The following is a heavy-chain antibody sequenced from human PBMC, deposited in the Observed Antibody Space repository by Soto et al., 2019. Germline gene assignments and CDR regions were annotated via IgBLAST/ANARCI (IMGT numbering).Heavy chain of an antibody. Sequence: ASVKVSCKASGYTFTIYGISWVRQAPGQGLEWMGWISAYNGNTNYAQKLQGRVTMTTDTSTSTAYMELRSLRSDDTAVYYCARGAQQLVSLDWGMDVWGQGTTVTVSS. CDR2: ISAYNGNT. CDR1: GYTFTIYG. V-gene: IGHV1-18*01. CDR3: ARGAQQLVSLDWGMDV. D-gene: IGHD6-13*01. J-gene: IGHJ6*02.